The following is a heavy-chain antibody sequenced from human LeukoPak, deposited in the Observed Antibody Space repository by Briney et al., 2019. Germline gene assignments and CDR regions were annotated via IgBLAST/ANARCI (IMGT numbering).Heavy chain of an antibody. CDR1: GYTFISYY. V-gene: IGHV1-46*01. D-gene: IGHD2-8*01. Sequence: ASVKVSCKASGYTFISYYMHWVRQAPGQGLKWMGIINPSGGSTSYAQKFQDRVTMTRDTSTSTVYMELSSLKSEDTAVYYCAREDVVLVDAVRYYYYGMDVWGQGTTVTVSS. CDR2: INPSGGST. J-gene: IGHJ6*02. CDR3: AREDVVLVDAVRYYYYGMDV.